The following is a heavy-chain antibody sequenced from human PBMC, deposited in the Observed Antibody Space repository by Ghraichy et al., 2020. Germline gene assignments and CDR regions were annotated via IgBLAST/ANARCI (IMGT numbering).Heavy chain of an antibody. CDR1: GGSFSGYY. CDR2: INHSGST. CDR3: ARTLGYYDSSGYYFLSYYYYYMDV. J-gene: IGHJ6*03. Sequence: SETLSLTCAVYGGSFSGYYWSWIRQPPGKGLEWIGEINHSGSTNYNPSLKSRVTISVDTSKNQFSLKLNSVTAADTAVYYCARTLGYYDSSGYYFLSYYYYYMDVWGKGTTVTVSS. D-gene: IGHD3-22*01. V-gene: IGHV4-34*01.